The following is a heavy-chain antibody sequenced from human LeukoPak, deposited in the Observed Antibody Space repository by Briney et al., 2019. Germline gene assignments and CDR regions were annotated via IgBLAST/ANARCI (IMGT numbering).Heavy chain of an antibody. CDR2: INWNGEII. V-gene: IGHV3-20*04. CDR3: AKEVVPAAFFDY. CDR1: GFTFDDFG. D-gene: IGHD2-2*01. J-gene: IGHJ4*02. Sequence: GGSLRLSWAVSGFTFDDFGMTWVRQAPGKGLEWLSGINWNGEIISYADSVKGRFTISRDNAKNSLYLQMNSLRADDTAVYYCAKEVVPAAFFDYWGQGTLVTVSS.